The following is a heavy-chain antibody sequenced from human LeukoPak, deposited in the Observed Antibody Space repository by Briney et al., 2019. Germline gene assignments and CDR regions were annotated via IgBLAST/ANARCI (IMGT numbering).Heavy chain of an antibody. CDR2: IESRTDGGTT. D-gene: IGHD3-3*01. CDR1: GFSLTNAA. V-gene: IGHV3-15*04. CDR3: TTIPGITVFGVVSDY. J-gene: IGHJ4*02. Sequence: GGSLRLSCAASGFSLTNAAMSWVRQTPGKGLEWVGRIESRTDGGTTDYAAPVRGRFSISRDDSKNTLYLQMNSLKSEDTAAYYCTTIPGITVFGVVSDYWGQGTLVTVSS.